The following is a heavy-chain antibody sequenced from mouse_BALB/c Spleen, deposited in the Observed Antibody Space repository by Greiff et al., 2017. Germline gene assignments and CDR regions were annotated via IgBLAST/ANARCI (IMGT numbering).Heavy chain of an antibody. CDR3: ARDPYYGSSYYAMDY. CDR1: GFTFSDYG. D-gene: IGHD1-1*01. V-gene: IGHV5-15*02. Sequence: EVQRVESGGGLVQPGGSRKLSCAASGFTFSDYGMAWVRQAPGKGPEWVAFISNLAYSIYYADTVTGRFTISRENAKNTLYLEMSSLRSEDKAMYYCARDPYYGSSYYAMDYWGQGTSVTVSS. CDR2: ISNLAYSI. J-gene: IGHJ4*01.